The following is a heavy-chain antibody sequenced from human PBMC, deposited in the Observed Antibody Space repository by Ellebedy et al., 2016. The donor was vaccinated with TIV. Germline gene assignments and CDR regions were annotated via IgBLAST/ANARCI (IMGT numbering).Heavy chain of an antibody. D-gene: IGHD2-15*01. CDR2: ISHDENQK. CDR3: ARDRHCVGGRCYSV. J-gene: IGHJ4*02. V-gene: IGHV3-30*03. CDR1: GFIFTNYG. Sequence: GESLKISCAASGFIFTNYGLHWVRQAPGKGLEWVALISHDENQKRYADSVKGRFTISRDNSNNTVYLQMNSLRVEDTAVYYCARDRHCVGGRCYSVWGQGTLVTVSS.